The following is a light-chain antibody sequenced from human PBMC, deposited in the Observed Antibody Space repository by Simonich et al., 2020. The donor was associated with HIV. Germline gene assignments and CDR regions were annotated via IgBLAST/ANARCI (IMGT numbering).Light chain of an antibody. J-gene: IGKJ1*01. CDR2: KAS. Sequence: DIQMNQSPSTLSASVGYRVTITCRASQSINRYLACYQQKPGKAHKLLIYKASSLQSEVPSRFSGNGSGTEFTLTISSLQPDDFATYFCQQYNNYWTFGQGTKVEI. CDR1: QSINRY. CDR3: QQYNNYWT. V-gene: IGKV1-5*03.